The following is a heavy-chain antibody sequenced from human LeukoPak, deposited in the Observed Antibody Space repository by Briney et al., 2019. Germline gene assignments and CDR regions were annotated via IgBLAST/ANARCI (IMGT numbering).Heavy chain of an antibody. J-gene: IGHJ6*02. CDR1: GYTFTSYG. CDR2: ISAYNGNT. Sequence: GASMKVSCKASGYTFTSYGISWVRQAPGQGLEWMGSISAYNGNTNYAQKLQGRVTMTTDTSTSTAYMELRSLRSDDTAVYYCVRDLGAYCGGDCYSSYYGMDVWGQGTTVTVSS. V-gene: IGHV1-18*01. CDR3: VRDLGAYCGGDCYSSYYGMDV. D-gene: IGHD2-21*02.